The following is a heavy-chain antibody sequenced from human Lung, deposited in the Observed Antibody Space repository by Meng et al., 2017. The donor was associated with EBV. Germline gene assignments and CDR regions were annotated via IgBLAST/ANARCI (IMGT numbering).Heavy chain of an antibody. V-gene: IGHV3-48*03. CDR3: ARAVGLDK. Sequence: EVEDVRGGFVMPGGAMRLRLTGTGFSFTTNHMAWVRKPQGKGLKWGSYIGPSGSDKFYADSVKGLFTISSDDAENSLYLKMNSMRVEDTAIYYCARAVGLDKWGQGTLVTVSS. CDR1: GFSFTTNH. CDR2: IGPSGSDK. J-gene: IGHJ4*02.